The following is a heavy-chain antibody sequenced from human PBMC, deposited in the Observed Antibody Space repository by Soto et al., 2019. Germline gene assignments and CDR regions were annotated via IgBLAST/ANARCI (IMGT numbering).Heavy chain of an antibody. V-gene: IGHV3-30-3*01. J-gene: IGHJ6*02. CDR2: ISFDGTKK. CDR3: AREDDYGYRYINYGLDV. CDR1: VFTFNIYA. Sequence: PXGSLRLSCAASVFTFNIYALHCVRHAPGKCLEWVAVISFDGTKKYYSDSVKGRFTISRDNLKNTLYLQMNNLRVEDAALYFCAREDDYGYRYINYGLDVLGQGTTDTVSS. D-gene: IGHD4-17*01.